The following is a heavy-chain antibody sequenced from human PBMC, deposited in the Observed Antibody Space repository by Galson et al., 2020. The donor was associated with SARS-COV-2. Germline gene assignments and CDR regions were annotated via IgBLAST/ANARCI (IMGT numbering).Heavy chain of an antibody. J-gene: IGHJ4*02. CDR2: INHSGST. D-gene: IGHD5-18*01. V-gene: IGHV4-34*01. CDR1: GGSFSGYY. CDR3: ASGYSYGYYFDY. Sequence: ETSETLSLTCAVHGGSFSGYYWSWIRQPPGKGLEWIGEINHSGSTNYNPSPKSRVTISVDTSKNQFSLKLSSVTAADTAVYYCASGYSYGYYFDYWGQGTLVPVSS.